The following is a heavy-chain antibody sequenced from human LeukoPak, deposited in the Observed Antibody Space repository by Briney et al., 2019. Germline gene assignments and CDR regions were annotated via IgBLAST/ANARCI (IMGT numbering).Heavy chain of an antibody. Sequence: ASVKVSCKVSVYILTELSMHLVRQARGKGLEGMGGFDSGEGERIYAHKFQGRVSMNEDTSTDTAHMELSSLSSEDTAVYYCATVSIVSGSYAFDHWGQGTLVTVSS. CDR3: ATVSIVSGSYAFDH. D-gene: IGHD3-16*01. CDR1: VYILTELS. CDR2: FDSGEGER. J-gene: IGHJ4*02. V-gene: IGHV1-24*01.